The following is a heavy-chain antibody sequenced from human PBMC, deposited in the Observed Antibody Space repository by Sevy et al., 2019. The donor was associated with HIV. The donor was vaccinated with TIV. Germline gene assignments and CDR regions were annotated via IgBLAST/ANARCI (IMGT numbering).Heavy chain of an antibody. D-gene: IGHD6-19*01. J-gene: IGHJ4*02. CDR2: IFSSGST. CDR1: GFTVNDKY. V-gene: IGHV3-66*02. CDR3: VSLFLSYRSGWSYFDY. Sequence: GSLRPSCAISGFTVNDKYIIWVRQAPGEGLEWVSGIFSSGSTYYADSAKGRFTISRDNSKNTVDLQMNSVRAEDTAVYYCVSLFLSYRSGWSYFDYWGQGTLVTVSS.